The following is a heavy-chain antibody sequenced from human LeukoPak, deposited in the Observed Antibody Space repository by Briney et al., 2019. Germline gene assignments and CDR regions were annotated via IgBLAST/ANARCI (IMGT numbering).Heavy chain of an antibody. Sequence: GGSLRLSCAASGFTFSSYWMSWVRQAPGKGLEWVANIKQDGSEKYYVDSVKGRFTISRDSAKNSLYLQMNSLRAEDTAVYYCARGPRGDYYYYMDVWGKGTTVTVSS. J-gene: IGHJ6*03. V-gene: IGHV3-7*01. CDR2: IKQDGSEK. D-gene: IGHD3-10*01. CDR3: ARGPRGDYYYYMDV. CDR1: GFTFSSYW.